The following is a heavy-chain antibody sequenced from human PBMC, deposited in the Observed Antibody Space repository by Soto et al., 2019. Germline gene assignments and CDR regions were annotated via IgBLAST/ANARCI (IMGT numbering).Heavy chain of an antibody. Sequence: EVQLLESGGGLVQPGGSLRLSCAASGFTFSSYAMRGVRQAPVKGLEWVSAISGSGGSTYYADSVKGRFTISRDNSKNTLYLQMNSLRAADTAVYYCARRGSGSYYDYWGQGTLVTVSS. CDR3: ARRGSGSYYDY. J-gene: IGHJ4*02. D-gene: IGHD1-26*01. V-gene: IGHV3-23*01. CDR2: ISGSGGST. CDR1: GFTFSSYA.